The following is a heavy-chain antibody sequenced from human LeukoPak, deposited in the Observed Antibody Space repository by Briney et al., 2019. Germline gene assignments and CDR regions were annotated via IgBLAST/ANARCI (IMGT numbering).Heavy chain of an antibody. J-gene: IGHJ4*02. CDR1: GFTFDDHG. CDR2: INWKRTGT. CDR3: ARDLKTYFDFWD. Sequence: PGGSLRLSCAASGFTFDDHGMRWVRHAPGKGLEWVSNINWKRTGTDYAHSLKGRFTISRASAKNSLYLQMNSLRAEDTALYYCARDLKTYFDFWDWGQGTLVTVSS. D-gene: IGHD3-3*01. V-gene: IGHV3-20*04.